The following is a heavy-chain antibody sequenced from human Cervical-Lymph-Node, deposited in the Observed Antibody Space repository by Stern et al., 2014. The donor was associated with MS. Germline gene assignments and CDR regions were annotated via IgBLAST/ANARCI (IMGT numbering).Heavy chain of an antibody. CDR3: ARDRSENRSSVGFDL. CDR2: MSYDGRKI. Sequence: QVQLVESGGGVVQPGRSLRLSCAASGFSFSDYAMHWVRQSPGKGLEWVAVMSYDGRKIYYADSVKGRFTISRDNSKNTLYLQLTSLRPEDTAVYYCARDRSENRSSVGFDLWGQGTLVTVSS. D-gene: IGHD2/OR15-2a*01. V-gene: IGHV3-30*01. J-gene: IGHJ5*02. CDR1: GFSFSDYA.